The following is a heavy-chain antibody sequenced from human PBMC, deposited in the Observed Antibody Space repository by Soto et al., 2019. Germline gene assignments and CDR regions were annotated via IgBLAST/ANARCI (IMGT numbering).Heavy chain of an antibody. CDR3: ANHRGQWLAPSYLDY. CDR1: GFIFSNYA. D-gene: IGHD6-19*01. J-gene: IGHJ4*02. CDR2: ITGSGSST. Sequence: GGSLRLSCAASGFIFSNYAMSWVRQAPGKGLEWVSTITGSGSSTYYADSVKGRFSMSRDNSKNTLYLQLNSLKAEDTALYYCANHRGQWLAPSYLDYWGQGTLVTVSS. V-gene: IGHV3-23*01.